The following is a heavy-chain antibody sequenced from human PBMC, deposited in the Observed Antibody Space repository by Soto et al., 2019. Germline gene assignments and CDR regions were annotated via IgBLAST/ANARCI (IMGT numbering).Heavy chain of an antibody. CDR1: GGSISSYY. Sequence: SETLSLTCTVSGGSISSYYWSWIRQPPGKGLEWIGYIYYSGSTNYNPSLKSRVTISVDTSKNQFSLKLSSVTAADTAVYYCARAHKDIVVVVAANSYYYYYMDVWGKGTTVTSP. J-gene: IGHJ6*03. V-gene: IGHV4-59*01. D-gene: IGHD2-15*01. CDR3: ARAHKDIVVVVAANSYYYYYMDV. CDR2: IYYSGST.